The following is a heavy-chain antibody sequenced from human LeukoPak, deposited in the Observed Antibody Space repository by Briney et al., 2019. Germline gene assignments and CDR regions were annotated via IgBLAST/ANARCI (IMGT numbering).Heavy chain of an antibody. J-gene: IGHJ3*02. CDR2: IYYSGST. CDR1: GGSISSGDYY. Sequence: PSETLSLTCTVSGGSISSGDYYWSWIRQPPGKGLEWIGYIYYSGSTYYNPSLKSRVTISVDTSKNQFSLKLSSVTAADTAVYYCARVNLGDYYDSSGPGAFDTWGQGTMVTVSS. V-gene: IGHV4-30-4*08. CDR3: ARVNLGDYYDSSGPGAFDT. D-gene: IGHD3-22*01.